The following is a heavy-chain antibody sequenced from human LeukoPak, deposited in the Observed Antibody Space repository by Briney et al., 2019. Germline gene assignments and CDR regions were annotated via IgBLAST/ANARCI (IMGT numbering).Heavy chain of an antibody. CDR2: ISGSGGDI. CDR1: GFTFSNYY. CDR3: ARDIRAVGVTLYFDY. J-gene: IGHJ4*02. V-gene: IGHV3-11*01. D-gene: IGHD1-26*01. Sequence: GGSLRLSCAASGFTFSNYYMRWIRQTPGKGLEGLSYISGSGGDIHYADSVKGRFTISRDNAKNSLYLQMNSLTAEETAMYYCARDIRAVGVTLYFDYWGQGILVSVTS.